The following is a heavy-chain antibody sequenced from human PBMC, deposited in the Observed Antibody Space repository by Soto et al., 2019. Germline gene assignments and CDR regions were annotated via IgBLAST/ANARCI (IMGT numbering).Heavy chain of an antibody. V-gene: IGHV3-23*01. J-gene: IGHJ6*02. CDR3: AKVGDGYTHDGD. D-gene: IGHD5-12*01. CDR2: ISGSGGST. CDR1: GFTVSSNY. Sequence: GGSLRLSCAASGFTVSSNYMSWVRQAPGKGLEWVSAISGSGGSTYYADSVKGRFTISRDNSKNTLYLQMNSLRAEDTAVYYCAKVGDGYTHDGDWGQGTTVTVSS.